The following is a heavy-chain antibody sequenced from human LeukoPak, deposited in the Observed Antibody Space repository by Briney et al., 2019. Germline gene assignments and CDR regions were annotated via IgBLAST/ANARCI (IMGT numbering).Heavy chain of an antibody. Sequence: GGSLRLSCAASGFTFSSYAMSWVRQAPGKGLEWVANIKQDGSEKYYVDSVKGRFTISRDNAKNSLYLQMNSLRAEDTAVYYCARDQRLLWFGELMYYFDYWGQGTLVTVSS. CDR1: GFTFSSYA. J-gene: IGHJ4*02. CDR3: ARDQRLLWFGELMYYFDY. D-gene: IGHD3-10*01. V-gene: IGHV3-7*03. CDR2: IKQDGSEK.